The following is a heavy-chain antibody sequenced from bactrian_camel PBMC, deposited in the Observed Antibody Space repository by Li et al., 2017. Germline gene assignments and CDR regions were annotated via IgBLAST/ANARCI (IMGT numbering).Heavy chain of an antibody. J-gene: IGHJ6*01. CDR1: GLDVSANN. D-gene: IGHD5*01. Sequence: VQLVESGGGSVQDGGSLTLSCAPSGLDVSANNMAWFRQAPGQQREGVAVIYKGTTTASYETSVKGRFAISKDNATNTLYLQMNNLKPEDSATYRCAASWGLTATTALGSIIYPDQFGYWGDGTQVTVS. CDR3: AASWGLTATTALGSIIYPDQFGY. V-gene: IGHV3S54*01. CDR2: IYKGTTTA.